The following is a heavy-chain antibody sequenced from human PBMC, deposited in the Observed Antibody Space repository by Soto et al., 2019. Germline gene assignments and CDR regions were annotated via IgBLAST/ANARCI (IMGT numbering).Heavy chain of an antibody. V-gene: IGHV1-69*13. CDR2: ITPIHGTA. J-gene: IGHJ5*02. CDR3: ARDQVAGTGFDP. D-gene: IGHD6-19*01. CDR1: GGTFSSYA. Sequence: SVKVSCKASGGTFSSYAISWVRQAPGQGLEWMGGITPIHGTAKYAQNFQGRVTITADESTSTVYMELSLRSDDTAVYYCARDQVAGTGFDPWGQGTLVTVSS.